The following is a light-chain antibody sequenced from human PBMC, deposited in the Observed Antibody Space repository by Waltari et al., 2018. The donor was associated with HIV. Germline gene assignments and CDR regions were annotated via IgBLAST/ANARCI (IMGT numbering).Light chain of an antibody. V-gene: IGLV3-21*02. J-gene: IGLJ3*02. CDR1: NIGSKS. Sequence: SSVLTQPPSVSVAPGQTARITCGGTNIGSKSVHWYQQKPGQAPVLVVYDDSDRPSGIPERFSGSNSGNTATLTISRVEAGDEADYYCQVWDSSSDHPGVFGGGTKLTVL. CDR3: QVWDSSSDHPGV. CDR2: DDS.